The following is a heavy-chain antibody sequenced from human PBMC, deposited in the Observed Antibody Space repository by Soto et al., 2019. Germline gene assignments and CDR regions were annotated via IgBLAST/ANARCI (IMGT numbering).Heavy chain of an antibody. D-gene: IGHD1-26*01. V-gene: IGHV3-53*01. CDR2: IYSGGTT. CDR1: GFNVSTNY. Sequence: PGGSLRLSCAASGFNVSTNYMTWVRQAPGKGLEWVSVIYSGGTTYYADSVKGRFIISRDNFKNTLYLQMNNLRAEETALYYCERGSGSLYYFHYWGQGALVTVSS. CDR3: ERGSGSLYYFHY. J-gene: IGHJ4*02.